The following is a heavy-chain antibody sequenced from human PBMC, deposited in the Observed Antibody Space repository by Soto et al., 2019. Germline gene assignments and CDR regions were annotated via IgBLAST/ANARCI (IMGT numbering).Heavy chain of an antibody. CDR3: ARDRAANYFDY. Sequence: VAVISYDGSNKYYADSVKGRFTISRDNSKNTLYLQMNSLRAEDTAVYYCARDRAANYFDYWGQGTLVTVSS. CDR2: ISYDGSNK. D-gene: IGHD3-10*01. J-gene: IGHJ4*02. V-gene: IGHV3-30-3*01.